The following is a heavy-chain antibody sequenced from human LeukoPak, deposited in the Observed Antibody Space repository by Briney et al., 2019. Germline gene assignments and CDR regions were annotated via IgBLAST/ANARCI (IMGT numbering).Heavy chain of an antibody. J-gene: IGHJ4*02. V-gene: IGHV3-43*02. CDR3: AKEGYSYGYYFDY. Sequence: QAGGSLRLSCAASGFTFDDYGMHWVRQAPGKGLQWASLISGLGGSTYYADSVKGRFTISRDNSKNSLYLQMNSLRTEDTALYYCAKEGYSYGYYFDYWGQGTLVTVSS. CDR1: GFTFDDYG. CDR2: ISGLGGST. D-gene: IGHD5-18*01.